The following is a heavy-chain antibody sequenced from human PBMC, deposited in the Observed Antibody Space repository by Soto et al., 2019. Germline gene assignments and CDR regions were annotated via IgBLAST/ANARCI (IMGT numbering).Heavy chain of an antibody. D-gene: IGHD3-3*01. Sequence: KSSETLSLTCGVHGGSFSAYSWTWLRQSPGKGLEWIGEITHGGSTDYNPALKSRLVMSVDTSKNQFSLRVTSVTAADAAVYFCARARFDSWSHIYYGLDVWGQGTTVTVSS. J-gene: IGHJ6*02. CDR2: ITHGGST. CDR1: GGSFSAYS. CDR3: ARARFDSWSHIYYGLDV. V-gene: IGHV4-34*01.